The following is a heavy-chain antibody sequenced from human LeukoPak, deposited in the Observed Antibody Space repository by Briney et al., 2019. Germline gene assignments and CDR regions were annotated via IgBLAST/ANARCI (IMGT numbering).Heavy chain of an antibody. D-gene: IGHD1-14*01. V-gene: IGHV3-48*01. Sequence: GGSLRLSCAASGFTFSSYSMNWVRQAPGKGLEWVSYISSSSSTIYYADSVKGRFTISRDNAKNSLYLQMNSLRAEDTAVYYCARGTRGPQGVFDYWGQGTLVTVSS. CDR2: ISSSSSTI. CDR1: GFTFSSYS. CDR3: ARGTRGPQGVFDY. J-gene: IGHJ4*02.